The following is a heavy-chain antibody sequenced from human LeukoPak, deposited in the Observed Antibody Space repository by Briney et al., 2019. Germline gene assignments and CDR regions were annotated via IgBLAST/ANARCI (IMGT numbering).Heavy chain of an antibody. CDR3: ARARSPYSSSWYWFDP. D-gene: IGHD6-13*01. V-gene: IGHV1-24*01. Sequence: ASVKVTCKVSGYTLTELSMHWVRQAPGKGLEWMGGFDPEDGETIYAQKFQGRVTMTEDTSTDTVYMELSSLKSEDTAVYYCARARSPYSSSWYWFDPWGQGTLVTVSS. CDR2: FDPEDGET. CDR1: GYTLTELS. J-gene: IGHJ5*02.